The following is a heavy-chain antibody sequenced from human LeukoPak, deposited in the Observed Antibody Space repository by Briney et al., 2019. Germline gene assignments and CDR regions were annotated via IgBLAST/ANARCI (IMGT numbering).Heavy chain of an antibody. V-gene: IGHV4-59*08. J-gene: IGHJ4*02. CDR3: ARSGSRYCSGGSCYPGLDDY. Sequence: PSETLSLTCTVSGGSISSYYWSWIRQPPGKGLEWSGYTYYSGSTNYNPSLKSRVTISVDTSKNQFSLKLSSVTAADTAVYYCARSGSRYCSGGSCYPGLDDYWGQGTLVTVSS. D-gene: IGHD2-15*01. CDR2: TYYSGST. CDR1: GGSISSYY.